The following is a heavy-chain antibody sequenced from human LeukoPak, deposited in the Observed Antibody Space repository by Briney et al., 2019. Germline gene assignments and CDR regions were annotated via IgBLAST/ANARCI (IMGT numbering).Heavy chain of an antibody. J-gene: IGHJ4*02. D-gene: IGHD3-3*01. Sequence: SETLSLTCTVSGGSISSYYWSWIRQPPGKGLEWIGYIYYSGSTNYNPSFKSRVTISVDTSKNQFSLKLSSVTAADTAVYYCARADYDFWSGYSAFDYWGQGTLVTVSS. V-gene: IGHV4-59*01. CDR3: ARADYDFWSGYSAFDY. CDR2: IYYSGST. CDR1: GGSISSYY.